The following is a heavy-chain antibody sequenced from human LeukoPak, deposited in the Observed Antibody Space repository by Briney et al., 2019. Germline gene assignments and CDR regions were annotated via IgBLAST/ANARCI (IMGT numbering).Heavy chain of an antibody. D-gene: IGHD3-3*01. CDR1: GYTFSGYY. CDR3: TRARITILGLANIDGFFDY. V-gene: IGHV1-2*02. J-gene: IGHJ4*02. Sequence: ASVKVSCKASGYTFSGYYINWMRQAPGQGLEWMGWLNPSSGDTEYSHKLQGRVTMTRDTSINTAYMELSRLRFDDTAVYYCTRARITILGLANIDGFFDYWGQGTLVTVSS. CDR2: LNPSSGDT.